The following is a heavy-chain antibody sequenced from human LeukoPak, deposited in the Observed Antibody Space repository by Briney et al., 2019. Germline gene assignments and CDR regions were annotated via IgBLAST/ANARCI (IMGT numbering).Heavy chain of an antibody. V-gene: IGHV3-74*01. J-gene: IGHJ6*03. CDR3: ARVWFGDWNYNYMDV. CDR2: INSDGSST. CDR1: GFTFSSYW. D-gene: IGHD3-10*01. Sequence: GGSLRLSCAASGFTFSSYWMHWVRQAPGKGLVWVSRINSDGSSTSYADSVKGRFTISRDNAKNTLYLQMNSLRAEDTAVYYCARVWFGDWNYNYMDVWGKGTTVTISS.